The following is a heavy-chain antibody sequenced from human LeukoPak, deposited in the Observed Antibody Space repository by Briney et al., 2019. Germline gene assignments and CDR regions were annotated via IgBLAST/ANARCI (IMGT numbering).Heavy chain of an antibody. CDR3: AKDLSASTYGRPDY. CDR1: GFTFSNYG. D-gene: IGHD2-21*01. V-gene: IGHV3-30*18. Sequence: GRSLRLSSVASGFTFSNYGMHWVRQAPGKGLEWVALISNDGTNEYYGDSVKGRFTISRDNSDNRLYLQMNNLRGEDTALYYCAKDLSASTYGRPDYWGQGTLVTVSS. J-gene: IGHJ4*02. CDR2: ISNDGTNE.